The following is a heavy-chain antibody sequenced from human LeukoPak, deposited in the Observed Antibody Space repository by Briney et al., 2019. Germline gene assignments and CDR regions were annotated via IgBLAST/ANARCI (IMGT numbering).Heavy chain of an antibody. CDR1: GFTFDDYA. CDR2: ISWDGGST. J-gene: IGHJ6*02. Sequence: GGSLRLSCAASGFTFDDYAMHWVRQAPGKGLEWVSLISWDGGSTYYADSVKGRFTIPRDNSKNSLYLQMNSLRAEDTALYYCAKAHSSGWYFYYYGMDVWGQGTTVTVSS. CDR3: AKAHSSGWYFYYYGMDV. V-gene: IGHV3-43D*03. D-gene: IGHD6-19*01.